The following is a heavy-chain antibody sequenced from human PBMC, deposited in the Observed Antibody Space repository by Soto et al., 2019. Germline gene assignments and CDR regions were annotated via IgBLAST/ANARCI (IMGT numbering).Heavy chain of an antibody. CDR3: VKGEYYYDSSGYYPFDY. V-gene: IGHV3-64D*06. CDR1: GFTFSIYA. D-gene: IGHD3-22*01. CDR2: ISTNGGST. J-gene: IGHJ4*02. Sequence: GGSLRLSCSAPGFTFSIYAMHWVRQAPGKGLEYVSSISTNGGSTHYADSVKGRFTISRDNSKNTQYLQMTSLRADDTALYYCVKGEYYYDSSGYYPFDYWGQGTLVTVLL.